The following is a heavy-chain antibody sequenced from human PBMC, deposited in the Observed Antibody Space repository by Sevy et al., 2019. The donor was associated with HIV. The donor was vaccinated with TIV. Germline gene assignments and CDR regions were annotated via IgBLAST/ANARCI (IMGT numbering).Heavy chain of an antibody. D-gene: IGHD1-26*01. J-gene: IGHJ6*03. CDR1: GFTFSSYW. CDR2: IKQDGSEK. CDR3: ARDSDSTRYYYMDV. V-gene: IGHV3-7*01. Sequence: GGSLRLSCAVSGFTFSSYWMSWVRQAPGKGLEWVANIKQDGSEKYYVDSVKGRFTISRGNAKKSLYLQMNSLRAEDTAVYYCARDSDSTRYYYMDVWGKGTTVTVSS.